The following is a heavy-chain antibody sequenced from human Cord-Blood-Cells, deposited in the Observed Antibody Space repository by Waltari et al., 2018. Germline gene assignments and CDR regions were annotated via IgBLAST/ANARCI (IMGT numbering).Heavy chain of an antibody. CDR3: ARGVRGYDYFDY. D-gene: IGHD5-12*01. CDR2: INHRGST. Sequence: QVQLQQWGAGLLKPSETLSLTCAVYGGSFSGYYWSWIRQPPGKGLEWIGEINHRGSTNYNPSLKSRVTISVDTSKNQFSLKLSSVTAADTAVYYCARGVRGYDYFDYWGQGTLVTVSS. J-gene: IGHJ4*02. V-gene: IGHV4-34*01. CDR1: GGSFSGYY.